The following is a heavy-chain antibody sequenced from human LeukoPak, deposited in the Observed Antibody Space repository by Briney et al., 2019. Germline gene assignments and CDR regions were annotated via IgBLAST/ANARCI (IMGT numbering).Heavy chain of an antibody. CDR2: IYYSGST. D-gene: IGHD3-9*01. CDR1: GGSISSYY. CDR3: ARHVHYDILTGPYYGMDV. J-gene: IGHJ6*02. Sequence: SETLSLTCTVSGGSISSYYWSWIRQPPGKGLEWIGYIYYSGSTNYNPSLKSRVTISVDTSKNQSSLKLSSVTAADTAVYYCARHVHYDILTGPYYGMDVWAQGTTVTVSS. V-gene: IGHV4-59*08.